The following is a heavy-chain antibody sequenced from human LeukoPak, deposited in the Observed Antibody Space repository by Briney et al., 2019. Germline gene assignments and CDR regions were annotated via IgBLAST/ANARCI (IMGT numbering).Heavy chain of an antibody. D-gene: IGHD6-13*01. J-gene: IGHJ6*03. Sequence: SLRLSCAASGFTFDDYAMHWVRQAPGKGLEWVSGISWNSGSIGYADSVKGRFTISRDNAKNSLYLQMNSLRADDIALYYCAKDRHSSSWTYMDAWGKGTTVTVSS. CDR2: ISWNSGSI. CDR3: AKDRHSSSWTYMDA. CDR1: GFTFDDYA. V-gene: IGHV3-9*03.